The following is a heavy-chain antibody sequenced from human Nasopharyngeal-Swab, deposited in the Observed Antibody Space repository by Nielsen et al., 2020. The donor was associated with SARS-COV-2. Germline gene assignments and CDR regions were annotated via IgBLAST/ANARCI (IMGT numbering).Heavy chain of an antibody. J-gene: IGHJ3*02. Sequence: GESLKISCAASGFTFSSYVMSWVRQAPGKGLEWVSAISGSGGSTYYADSVKGRFTISRDNSKNTLYLQMNSLRAEDTAVYYCAKVRGITIFGVVIIPDAFDIWGQGTMVTVSS. CDR3: AKVRGITIFGVVIIPDAFDI. CDR1: GFTFSSYV. CDR2: ISGSGGST. V-gene: IGHV3-23*01. D-gene: IGHD3-3*01.